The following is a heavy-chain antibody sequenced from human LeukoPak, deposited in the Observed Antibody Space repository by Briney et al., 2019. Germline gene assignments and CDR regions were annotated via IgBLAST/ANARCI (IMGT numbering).Heavy chain of an antibody. J-gene: IGHJ6*03. V-gene: IGHV1-2*02. CDR1: GYTFTGYY. Sequence: GASVKVSCKASGYTFTGYYMHWVRQAPGQGLEWMGWINPNSGGTNYAQKFQGRVTMTRDTSISTAYMELSRLRSEDTAVYYCARGQIMDGYYYMDVWGKGTTVTISS. D-gene: IGHD2-8*01. CDR3: ARGQIMDGYYYMDV. CDR2: INPNSGGT.